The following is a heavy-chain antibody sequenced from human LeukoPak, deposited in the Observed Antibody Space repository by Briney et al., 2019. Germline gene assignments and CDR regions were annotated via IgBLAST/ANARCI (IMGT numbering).Heavy chain of an antibody. J-gene: IGHJ4*02. CDR3: ARDFSSTWPKYFDY. CDR2: IKQDGTEK. Sequence: PGGSLRLSCVASGFTFSSYWMSWVRQAPGKGLEWVANIKQDGTEKYYVDSVRGRFTISRDNAKNSLYLQMNSLRAEDTAVYYCARDFSSTWPKYFDYWGQGTLVTVSS. V-gene: IGHV3-7*05. D-gene: IGHD6-13*01. CDR1: GFTFSSYW.